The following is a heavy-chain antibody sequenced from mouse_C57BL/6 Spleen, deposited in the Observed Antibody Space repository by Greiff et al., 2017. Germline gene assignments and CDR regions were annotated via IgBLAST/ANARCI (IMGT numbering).Heavy chain of an antibody. Sequence: EVQLQQSGPELVKPGASVKISCKASGYTFTDYYMNWVKQSHGKSLEWIGDINPNNGGTSYNQKFKGKATLTVDKSSSTAYMELRSLTSEDSAVYYCARNGYDRFAYWGQGTLGTVSA. V-gene: IGHV1-26*01. D-gene: IGHD2-3*01. J-gene: IGHJ3*01. CDR3: ARNGYDRFAY. CDR2: INPNNGGT. CDR1: GYTFTDYY.